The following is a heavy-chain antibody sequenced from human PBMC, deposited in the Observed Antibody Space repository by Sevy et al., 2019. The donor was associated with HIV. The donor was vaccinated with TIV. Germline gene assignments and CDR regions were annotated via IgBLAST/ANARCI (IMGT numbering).Heavy chain of an antibody. CDR3: ARGRLIVARERGFDP. J-gene: IGHJ5*02. Sequence: SETLSLTCTVSGASMRSGTYYWSWIRQHPGKGLEWIGYIYYTGSTYYNPSLKSRVIISLDASKNQFSLKLSSVTAADTAVYYCARGRLIVARERGFDPWGQGTLVTVSS. V-gene: IGHV4-31*03. CDR1: GASMRSGTYY. CDR2: IYYTGST. D-gene: IGHD5-12*01.